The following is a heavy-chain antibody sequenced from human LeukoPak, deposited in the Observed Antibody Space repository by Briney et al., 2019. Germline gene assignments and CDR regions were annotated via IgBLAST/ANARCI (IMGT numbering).Heavy chain of an antibody. D-gene: IGHD3-16*01. J-gene: IGHJ3*02. CDR3: ARDVEGGTFDI. CDR1: GFTFSRFW. CDR2: IDQSGVRN. Sequence: PGGSLRLSCAASGFTFSRFWMNWVRQAPGRGLEWVANIDQSGVRNNYVDSVKGRFTISRDNAKNSLFLEMSSLRADDTAVYFCARDVEGGTFDIWGQGTTVTVSS. V-gene: IGHV3-7*05.